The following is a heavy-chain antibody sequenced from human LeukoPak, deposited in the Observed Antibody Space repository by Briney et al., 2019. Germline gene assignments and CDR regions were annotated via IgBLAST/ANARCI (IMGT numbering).Heavy chain of an antibody. D-gene: IGHD2-2*01. CDR2: IHHSGST. CDR3: ARAPSGIYCSSTSCYSSTGWFDP. CDR1: GYSISSGYY. J-gene: IGHJ5*02. Sequence: PSETLSLTCTVSGYSISSGYYWGWVRQPPGKGLEWIGSIHHSGSTYYNPSLKSRVTISVDTSKNQFSLKLSSVTAADTAVYYCARAPSGIYCSSTSCYSSTGWFDPWGQGTLVTVSS. V-gene: IGHV4-38-2*02.